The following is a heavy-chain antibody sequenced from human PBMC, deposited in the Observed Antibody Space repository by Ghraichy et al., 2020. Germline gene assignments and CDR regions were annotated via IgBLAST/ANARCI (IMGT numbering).Heavy chain of an antibody. J-gene: IGHJ4*02. CDR3: GRGFDDSTSRNPLY. D-gene: IGHD5-18*01. V-gene: IGHV3-74*01. CDR2: INSDGSST. CDR1: GFTFSSYW. Sequence: GESLNISCAASGFTFSSYWMHWVRQAPGKGLVWVSRINSDGSSTSYADSVKGRFTISRDNAKNTLYLQMNSLRAEDTAFYYCGRGFDDSTSRNPLYWGQGTLVTVSS.